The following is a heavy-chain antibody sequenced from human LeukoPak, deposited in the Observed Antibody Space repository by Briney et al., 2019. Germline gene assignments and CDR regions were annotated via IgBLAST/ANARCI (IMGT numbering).Heavy chain of an antibody. CDR1: GYTFTSYD. CDR2: MNPNSGNT. D-gene: IGHD3-10*01. J-gene: IGHJ6*02. CDR3: ARAQDLWFGELFRHYYYYYGMDV. Sequence: ASVKVSCKASGYTFTSYDINWVRQATGQGLEWMGWMNPNSGNTGYAQKFQGRVTMTRNTSISTAYMELSSLRSEDTAVYYCARAQDLWFGELFRHYYYYYGMDVWGQGTTVTVSS. V-gene: IGHV1-8*01.